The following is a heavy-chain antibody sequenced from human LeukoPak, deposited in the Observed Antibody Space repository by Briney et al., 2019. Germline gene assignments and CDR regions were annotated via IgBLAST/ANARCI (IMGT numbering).Heavy chain of an antibody. V-gene: IGHV3-21*01. CDR2: ISSSRSYI. J-gene: IGHJ4*02. D-gene: IGHD2-2*01. CDR3: ARAPGVYCSSTSCLYYFDY. CDR1: GFTFSSYS. Sequence: GGSLRLSCAASGFTFSSYSMNWVRQAPGKGLEWVSSISSSRSYIYYADSVKGRFTISRDNAKNSLYLQMNSLRAEDTAVYYCARAPGVYCSSTSCLYYFDYWGQGTLVTVSS.